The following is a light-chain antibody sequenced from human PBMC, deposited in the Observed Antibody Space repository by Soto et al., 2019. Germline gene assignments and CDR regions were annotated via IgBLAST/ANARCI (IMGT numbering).Light chain of an antibody. CDR1: RNINRK. CDR2: GAS. CDR3: QQYYDYPPLI. V-gene: IGKV3-15*01. Sequence: EIVMTQSPATLSVSPGERATLSCRASRNINRKLAWYQQKPGQAPRLLISGASTRATGIPARFSGSGSGTEFTLTSSSLQSADFAVYYCQQYYDYPPLIFGGGTKVEIK. J-gene: IGKJ4*01.